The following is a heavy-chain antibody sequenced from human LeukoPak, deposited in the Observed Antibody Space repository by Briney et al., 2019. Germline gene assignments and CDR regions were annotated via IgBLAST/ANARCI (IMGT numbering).Heavy chain of an antibody. V-gene: IGHV3-48*04. CDR3: AKIKSDSIGWYEFDG. D-gene: IGHD6-19*01. Sequence: GGSLRLSCAASGFTFSTYIMSWVRQAPGKALEWVAYISSDSSKKFYADSVKGRFTTSRDNAKNSVYLQMNSLRTEDTAVYYCAKIKSDSIGWYEFDGWGQGTLVTVSS. J-gene: IGHJ4*02. CDR1: GFTFSTYI. CDR2: ISSDSSKK.